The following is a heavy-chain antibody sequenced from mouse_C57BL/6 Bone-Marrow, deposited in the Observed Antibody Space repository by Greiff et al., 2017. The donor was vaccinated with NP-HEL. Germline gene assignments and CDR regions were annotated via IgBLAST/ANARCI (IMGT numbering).Heavy chain of an antibody. CDR3: TRCYSGYDGGWFAD. CDR1: GYTFTDYE. CDR2: IDPETGGT. J-gene: IGHJ3*01. Sequence: VQLQQSGAELVRPGASVTLSCKASGYTFTDYEMHWVKQTPVHGLEWIGAIDPETGGTAYNQKFKGKAILTADKSSSTAYMALRSLPSEDSAVYYCTRCYSGYDGGWFADWGQGTLVTVSA. V-gene: IGHV1-15*01. D-gene: IGHD2-2*01.